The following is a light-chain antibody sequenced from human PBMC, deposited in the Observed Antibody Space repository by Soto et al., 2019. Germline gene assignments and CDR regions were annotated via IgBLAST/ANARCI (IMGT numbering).Light chain of an antibody. CDR3: KQLNSYPRLT. J-gene: IGKJ4*01. CDR2: AAS. V-gene: IGKV1-9*01. CDR1: QGISSY. Sequence: DIQLTQSPSFLSASVGDRVTITCRASQGISSYLAWYQQKPGKAPKLLIYAASTLRSGVPSRFSGGGSGTEFTLAISSPLPEDFSTYYCKQLNSYPRLTFGGGTKVEMK.